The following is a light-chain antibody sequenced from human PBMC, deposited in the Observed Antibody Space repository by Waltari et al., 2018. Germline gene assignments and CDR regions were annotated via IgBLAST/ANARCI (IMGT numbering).Light chain of an antibody. V-gene: IGKV3-20*01. Sequence: EIVLTQSPGTLSLSPGERVTLSCSASQTVSKNYLAWHHQKPGQAPRLPIDDASNRDTGIPDRFSGSGSGTDFTLTISRLEPEDFAVYYCQQCAISPLTFGGGTKVEI. J-gene: IGKJ4*01. CDR2: DAS. CDR3: QQCAISPLT. CDR1: QTVSKNY.